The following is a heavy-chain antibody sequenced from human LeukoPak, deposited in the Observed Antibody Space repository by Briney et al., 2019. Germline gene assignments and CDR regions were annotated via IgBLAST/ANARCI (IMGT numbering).Heavy chain of an antibody. Sequence: ASVKVSCKASGYTFTSYDINWVRQATGQGLEWMGWMNPNSGNTGYAQKFQGRVTMTRNTSISTAYMELSSLRSEDTAVYYCARGIPPYYDTLTGYYTHDYWGQGTLVTVSS. CDR2: MNPNSGNT. V-gene: IGHV1-8*01. J-gene: IGHJ4*02. CDR3: ARGIPPYYDTLTGYYTHDY. D-gene: IGHD3-9*01. CDR1: GYTFTSYD.